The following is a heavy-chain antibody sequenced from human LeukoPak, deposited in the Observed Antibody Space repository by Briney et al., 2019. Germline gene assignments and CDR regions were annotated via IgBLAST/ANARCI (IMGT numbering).Heavy chain of an antibody. Sequence: GGSLRLSWAASGFTFSNAWMSWVRQAPGKGLEWVGRIKSKTAGGTTDYAAPVKGRFTISRDDSKNTLYLQMNSLKTEDTAVYYCTTDPNIGIAAAGTHYGMDVWGQGTTVTVSS. V-gene: IGHV3-15*01. CDR1: GFTFSNAW. CDR2: IKSKTAGGTT. J-gene: IGHJ6*02. CDR3: TTDPNIGIAAAGTHYGMDV. D-gene: IGHD6-13*01.